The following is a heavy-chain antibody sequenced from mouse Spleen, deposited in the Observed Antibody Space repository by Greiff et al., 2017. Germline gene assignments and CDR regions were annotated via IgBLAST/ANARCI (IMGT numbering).Heavy chain of an antibody. J-gene: IGHJ2*01. CDR3: ARGGPYYSDYSYAVYFDS. CDR2: IYPGDGDT. D-gene: IGHD2-12*01. CDR1: GYAFSSSW. Sequence: VQLQQSGPELVKPGASVKISCKASGYAFSSSWMNWVKQRPGKGLEWIGRIYPGDGDTNYNGKFKGKATLTADKSSSTAYMQLSSLTSEDSVVYFCARGGPYYSDYSYAVYFDSWGKGTTLTVSP. V-gene: IGHV1-82*01.